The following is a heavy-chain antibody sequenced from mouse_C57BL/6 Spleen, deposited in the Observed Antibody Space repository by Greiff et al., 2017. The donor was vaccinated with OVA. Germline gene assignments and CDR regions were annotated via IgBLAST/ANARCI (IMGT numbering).Heavy chain of an antibody. Sequence: EVKVVESGGGLVKPGGSLKLSCAASGFTFSDYGMHWVRQAPEKGLEWVAYISSGSSTIYYADTVKGRFTISRDNAKNTLFLQMTSLRSEDTAMYYCARPDYYGSNYFDYWGQGTTLTVSS. CDR3: ARPDYYGSNYFDY. CDR2: ISSGSSTI. J-gene: IGHJ2*01. D-gene: IGHD1-1*01. CDR1: GFTFSDYG. V-gene: IGHV5-17*01.